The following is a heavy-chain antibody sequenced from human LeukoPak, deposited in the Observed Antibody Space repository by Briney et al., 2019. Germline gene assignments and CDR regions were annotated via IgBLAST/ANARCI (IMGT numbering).Heavy chain of an antibody. CDR2: ISNSGSTI. CDR1: GFTFSRYT. V-gene: IGHV3-48*01. J-gene: IGHJ4*02. CDR3: AKDWKFYYVSGSFFPDN. D-gene: IGHD3-10*01. Sequence: GGSLRLSCAASGFTFSRYTMNWVRQAPGKGLEWISYISNSGSTIYYADSVKGRFTISRDNSKNTLYLHMNSLIPEDTAVYFCAKDWKFYYVSGSFFPDNWGQGTLVTVSS.